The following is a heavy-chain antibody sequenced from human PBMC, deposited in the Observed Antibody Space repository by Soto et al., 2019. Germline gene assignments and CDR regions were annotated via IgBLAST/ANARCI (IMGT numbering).Heavy chain of an antibody. CDR3: ARQWTNWTHYYGMDV. Sequence: GESLKISCKGSGYSFTSYWISWVRQMPGKGLEWMGRIDPSDSYTNYSPSFQGHVTISADKSISTAYLQWSSLKASDTAMYYCARQWTNWTHYYGMDVWGQGTTVTVS. J-gene: IGHJ6*02. V-gene: IGHV5-10-1*01. CDR1: GYSFTSYW. D-gene: IGHD1-1*01. CDR2: IDPSDSYT.